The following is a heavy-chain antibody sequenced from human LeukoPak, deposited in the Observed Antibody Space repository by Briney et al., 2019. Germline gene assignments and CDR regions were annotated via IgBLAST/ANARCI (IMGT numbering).Heavy chain of an antibody. CDR1: GYTFSDYY. D-gene: IGHD3-16*01. CDR2: INPNSGDT. J-gene: IGHJ5*02. Sequence: ASVKVSCKTSGYTFSDYYIHWIRQAPGQGLEWVGWINPNSGDTDYAQKFQGRVTVTRDTSISTAYMELGRLRSDDTAVYYCARGGGPLFDPWGQGTLVTVSS. V-gene: IGHV1-2*02. CDR3: ARGGGPLFDP.